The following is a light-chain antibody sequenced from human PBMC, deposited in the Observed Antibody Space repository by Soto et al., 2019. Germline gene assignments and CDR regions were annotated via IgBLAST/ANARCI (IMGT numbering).Light chain of an antibody. CDR2: AAS. CDR3: QKYNSAPLT. Sequence: DIQMTQSPSTLSASVGDRVTITRRASQGISNYLAWFQQKPGKVPKVLISAASTLQSGVPSRFSGSGSGTDFTLTISSLQPEDVATYYCQKYNSAPLTFGGGTKVEIK. V-gene: IGKV1-27*01. CDR1: QGISNY. J-gene: IGKJ4*01.